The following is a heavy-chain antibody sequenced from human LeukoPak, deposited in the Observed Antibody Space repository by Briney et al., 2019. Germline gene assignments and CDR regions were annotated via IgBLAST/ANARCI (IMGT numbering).Heavy chain of an antibody. V-gene: IGHV4-39*07. CDR2: INHSGST. J-gene: IGHJ2*01. D-gene: IGHD6-19*01. Sequence: SETLSLTCTVSGGSISSSGYYWGWIRQPPGKGLEWIGEINHSGSTNYNPSLKSRVTISVDTSKNQFSLKLSSVTAADTAVYYCASRPRGGWYPRLMLWGRGTLVTVSS. CDR1: GGSISSSGYY. CDR3: ASRPRGGWYPRLML.